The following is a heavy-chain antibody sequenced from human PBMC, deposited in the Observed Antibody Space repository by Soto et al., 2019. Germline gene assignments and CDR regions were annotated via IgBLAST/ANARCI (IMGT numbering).Heavy chain of an antibody. V-gene: IGHV3-72*01. CDR3: AKVSVSDYSFDY. CDR1: GFTFSDHY. CDR2: IRNQVNSHST. D-gene: IGHD2-21*01. J-gene: IGHJ4*02. Sequence: EVQLVESGGGVVQPGGSLRLSCAASGFTFSDHYMDWVRQAPGKGLEWVGRIRNQVNSHSTEYAASVKGRFTISRDDSKNSLDLQMNSLKTEDTAVYYCAKVSVSDYSFDYWGQGIWVTVSS.